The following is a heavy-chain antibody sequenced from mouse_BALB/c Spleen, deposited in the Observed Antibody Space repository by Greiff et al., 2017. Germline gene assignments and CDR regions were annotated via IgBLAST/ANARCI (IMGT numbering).Heavy chain of an antibody. CDR1: GYTFTSYY. CDR3: TRGLGRAMDY. V-gene: IGHV1S81*02. CDR2: INPSNGGT. Sequence: QDQLQQSGAELVKPGASVKLSCKASGYTFTSYYMYWVKQRPGQGLEWIGGINPSNGGTNFNEKFKSKATLTVDKSSSTAYMQLSSLTSEDSAVYYCTRGLGRAMDYWGQGTSVTVSS. D-gene: IGHD4-1*01. J-gene: IGHJ4*01.